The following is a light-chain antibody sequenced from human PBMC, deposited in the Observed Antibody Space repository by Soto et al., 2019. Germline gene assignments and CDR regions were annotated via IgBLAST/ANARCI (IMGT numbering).Light chain of an antibody. J-gene: IGKJ5*01. CDR1: QSLLHSNGFHY. CDR2: LTS. CDR3: MQALQTPLT. V-gene: IGKV2-28*01. Sequence: DIVLTQSPLSLPVTPGEPASISCRSSQSLLHSNGFHYLEWYLQKPGQSPQLLFYLTSVRASGVPHRFSGSGSGTDFTLQISRVEADDVGVYYCMQALQTPLTFGQGTRLEIK.